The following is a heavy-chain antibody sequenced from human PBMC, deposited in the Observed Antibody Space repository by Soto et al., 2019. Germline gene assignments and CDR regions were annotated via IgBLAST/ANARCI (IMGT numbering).Heavy chain of an antibody. J-gene: IGHJ6*03. CDR1: GFTFTSSA. D-gene: IGHD6-13*01. CDR3: AADRGAAAGYYYYYMDV. Sequence: ASEKDSCNASGFTFTSSAMQWVRQARGQCPERIGWIVVGTGNTNYAQKFQERVTITRDISTSTAYMELSSLRSEDTAVYYCAADRGAAAGYYYYYMDVWGKGTTVTVSS. CDR2: IVVGTGNT. V-gene: IGHV1-58*02.